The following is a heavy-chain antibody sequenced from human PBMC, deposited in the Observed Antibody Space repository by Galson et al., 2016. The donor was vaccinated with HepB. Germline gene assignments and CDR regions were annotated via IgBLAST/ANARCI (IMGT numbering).Heavy chain of an antibody. CDR2: IWHDGGIK. CDR1: GFSFSTYG. Sequence: SLRLSCAASGFSFSTYGMHWVRQAPGKGLEWVAVIWHDGGIKYYGESVKGRFTISRDNSKNTLFLQMTALRVEDTAVYYCARDYSRSGPMYSYYYMDVWGKGTTVTVSS. D-gene: IGHD6-13*01. J-gene: IGHJ6*03. CDR3: ARDYSRSGPMYSYYYMDV. V-gene: IGHV3-33*01.